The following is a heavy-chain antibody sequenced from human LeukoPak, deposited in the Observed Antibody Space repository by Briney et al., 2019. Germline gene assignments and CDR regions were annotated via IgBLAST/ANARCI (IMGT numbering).Heavy chain of an antibody. Sequence: GGSLRLSCAGSGFTFDDYTMHWARQPPGKGLEWVSLISWDGGSAYYADSVKGRFTISRDNSKDSLYLQMNSLRIEDTALYFCAKDAIAVAGNGERGDYFDYWGQGTLVTVSS. CDR3: AKDAIAVAGNGERGDYFDY. D-gene: IGHD6-19*01. CDR2: ISWDGGSA. V-gene: IGHV3-43*01. J-gene: IGHJ4*02. CDR1: GFTFDDYT.